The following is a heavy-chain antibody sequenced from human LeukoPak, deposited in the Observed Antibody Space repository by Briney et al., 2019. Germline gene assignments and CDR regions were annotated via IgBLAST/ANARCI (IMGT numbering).Heavy chain of an antibody. Sequence: ESGPTLVKPTQTLTLTCTFSGFSLSTSGVGVGWIRQPPGKALEWLALIYWDDDKRYSPSLKTRLTITKDTSKNQVVLRMTNMDPVDTATYYCARTLPASLLWGMDVWGQGTTVTVSS. CDR3: ARTLPASLLWGMDV. J-gene: IGHJ6*02. D-gene: IGHD2/OR15-2a*01. V-gene: IGHV2-5*02. CDR1: GFSLSTSGVG. CDR2: IYWDDDK.